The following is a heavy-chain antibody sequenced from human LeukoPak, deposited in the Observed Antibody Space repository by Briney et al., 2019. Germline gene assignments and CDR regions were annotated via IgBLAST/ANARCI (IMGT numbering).Heavy chain of an antibody. CDR1: GFTFDYYG. CDR3: ARDPYSGSYGNYYYFMDV. J-gene: IGHJ6*03. Sequence: GGSLRLSCAASGFTFDYYGMSWVRQAPGKGLEWVSGIRWNSGIIGYADSGKGRFTISRVNAKNSLYLQMNSLRAEDMAVYYCARDPYSGSYGNYYYFMDVWGKGTTVTISS. CDR2: IRWNSGII. D-gene: IGHD1-26*01. V-gene: IGHV3-9*03.